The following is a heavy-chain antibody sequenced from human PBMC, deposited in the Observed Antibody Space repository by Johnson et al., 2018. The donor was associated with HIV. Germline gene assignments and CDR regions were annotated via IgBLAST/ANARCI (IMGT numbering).Heavy chain of an antibody. J-gene: IGHJ3*02. CDR1: GFTFSNYA. D-gene: IGHD2-2*01. CDR3: ARGGQLLLWDAFDI. Sequence: VQLVESGGGVVQPGTSLRLSCTASGFTFSNYAMHWVRQAPGKGLEWVAVISYDGSNKYYADSVKGRFTISRDNSKNTLYLQMNSLRAEDTAVSYCARGGQLLLWDAFDIWGQGTMVTVSS. CDR2: ISYDGSNK. V-gene: IGHV3-30*04.